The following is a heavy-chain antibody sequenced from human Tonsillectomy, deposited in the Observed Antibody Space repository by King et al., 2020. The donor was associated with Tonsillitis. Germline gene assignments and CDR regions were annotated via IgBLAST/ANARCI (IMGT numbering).Heavy chain of an antibody. D-gene: IGHD3-22*01. CDR2: IYDSGTT. CDR3: ARDKGDYDSSGYV. Sequence: QLQESGPGLVKPSETLSLTCTVSGGSISSNYWTWIRQPPGKRLEWIGYIYDSGTTNYNPSLRSRVTISVDTSKNQFSLKLGSVTAADAAVYYCARDKGDYDSSGYVWGQGTLVTVSS. V-gene: IGHV4-59*01. CDR1: GGSISSNY. J-gene: IGHJ4*02.